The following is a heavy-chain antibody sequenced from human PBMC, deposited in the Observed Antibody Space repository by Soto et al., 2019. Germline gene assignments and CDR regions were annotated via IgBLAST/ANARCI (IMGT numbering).Heavy chain of an antibody. Sequence: LRLSCAASGFNFSSDVMNWVRQTPGKGLEWVASIFGSGITTYYADSVKGRFTISRDNSKNTLHLQLNSLRAEDTALYYCAKSQSGSFFAAFDLWGQGSLVTVSS. CDR3: AKSQSGSFFAAFDL. J-gene: IGHJ3*01. D-gene: IGHD1-26*01. V-gene: IGHV3-23*01. CDR1: GFNFSSDV. CDR2: IFGSGITT.